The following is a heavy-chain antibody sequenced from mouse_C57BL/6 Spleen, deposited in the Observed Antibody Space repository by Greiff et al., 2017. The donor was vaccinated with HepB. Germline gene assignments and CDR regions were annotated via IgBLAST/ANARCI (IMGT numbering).Heavy chain of an antibody. Sequence: QVQLQQPGAELVKPGASVKLSCKASGYTFTSYWMHWVKQRPGQGLEWIGMIHPNSGNTNYNEKFKSKATLTVDKSSSTAYMQLSSLTSEDSAVYYCARPLYDGSSSYWYFDVWGTGTTVTVSS. V-gene: IGHV1-64*01. CDR3: ARPLYDGSSSYWYFDV. CDR2: IHPNSGNT. D-gene: IGHD1-1*01. CDR1: GYTFTSYW. J-gene: IGHJ1*03.